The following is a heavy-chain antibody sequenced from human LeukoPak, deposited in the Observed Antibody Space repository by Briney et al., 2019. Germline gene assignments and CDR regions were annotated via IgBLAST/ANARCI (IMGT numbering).Heavy chain of an antibody. V-gene: IGHV3-33*01. CDR1: GFTFSSYG. J-gene: IGHJ4*02. D-gene: IGHD3-22*01. CDR3: ARGYDSSGYLLPFDY. CDR2: IWYDGSNK. Sequence: GGSLRLSCAASGFTFSSYGMHWVRQAPGKGLEWVAVIWYDGSNKYYADSVKGRFTSSRDNSKNTLYLQMNSLRAEDTAVYYCARGYDSSGYLLPFDYWGQGTLVTVSS.